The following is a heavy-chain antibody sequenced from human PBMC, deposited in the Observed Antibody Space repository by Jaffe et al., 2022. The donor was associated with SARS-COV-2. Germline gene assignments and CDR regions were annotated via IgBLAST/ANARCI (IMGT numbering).Heavy chain of an antibody. D-gene: IGHD3-9*01. V-gene: IGHV4-34*01. J-gene: IGHJ6*03. Sequence: QVQLQQWGAGLLKPSETLSLTCAVYGGSFSGYYWSWIRQPPGKGLEWIGEINHSGSTNYNPSLKSRVTISVDTSKNQFSLKLSSVTAADTAVYYCARGDILTGYYFGVGYYYYYMDVWGKGTTVTVSS. CDR2: INHSGST. CDR1: GGSFSGYY. CDR3: ARGDILTGYYFGVGYYYYYMDV.